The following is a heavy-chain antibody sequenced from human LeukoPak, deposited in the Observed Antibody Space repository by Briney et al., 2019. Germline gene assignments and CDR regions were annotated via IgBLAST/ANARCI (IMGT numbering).Heavy chain of an antibody. Sequence: PSETLSLTCAVSGGSLSSGGYSWSWLRQPPGEGLEWLGYIYHSGSTYYNPSLKSRVTISVDRSKNQFSLKLSSVTAADTAVYYCARHGLYYYGSGSFGYGMDVWGQGTTVTVSS. J-gene: IGHJ6*02. CDR1: GGSLSSGGYS. CDR3: ARHGLYYYGSGSFGYGMDV. CDR2: IYHSGST. V-gene: IGHV4-30-2*01. D-gene: IGHD3-10*01.